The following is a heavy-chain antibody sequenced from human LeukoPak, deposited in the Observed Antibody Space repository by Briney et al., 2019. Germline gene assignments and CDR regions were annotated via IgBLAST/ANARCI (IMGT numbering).Heavy chain of an antibody. Sequence: GGSLRLSCAASGFTVSSNYMSWVRQAPGKGLEWVSVIYSCGSTYYADSVKGRLTISRDNSRSTLYLQMNSLRPEDTAIYYCAREGYYGSGSPPSLYFDYWGQGTLVTVSS. CDR2: IYSCGST. J-gene: IGHJ4*02. D-gene: IGHD3-10*01. CDR1: GFTVSSNY. V-gene: IGHV3-66*03. CDR3: AREGYYGSGSPPSLYFDY.